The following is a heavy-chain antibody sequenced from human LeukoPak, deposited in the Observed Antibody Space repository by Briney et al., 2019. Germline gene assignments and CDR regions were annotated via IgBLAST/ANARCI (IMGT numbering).Heavy chain of an antibody. D-gene: IGHD5-18*01. CDR2: MNPNSGDT. Sequence: ASVKVSCKASGYTFTNDDTNWVRQAPGQGLEWMGWMNPNSGDTGYAQKFQGRVTMTRSTSISTAYMELSSLRSEDTAVYYCARVSRQLWSPHKFIDYWGQGTLVTVSS. CDR3: ARVSRQLWSPHKFIDY. CDR1: GYTFTNDD. J-gene: IGHJ4*02. V-gene: IGHV1-8*01.